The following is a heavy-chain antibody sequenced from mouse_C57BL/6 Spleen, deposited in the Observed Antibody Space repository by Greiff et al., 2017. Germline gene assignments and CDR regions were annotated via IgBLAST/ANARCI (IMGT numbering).Heavy chain of an antibody. Sequence: EVKLMESGEGLVKPGGSLKLSCAASGFTFSSYAMSWVRQTPEKRLEWVAYISSGGDYIYYADTVKGRFTITRDNARNTLYLQMSSLKSEDTAMYYCTRGFDYGYSYVWYFDVWGTGTTVTVSS. CDR3: TRGFDYGYSYVWYFDV. J-gene: IGHJ1*03. CDR1: GFTFSSYA. D-gene: IGHD1-1*01. V-gene: IGHV5-9-1*02. CDR2: ISSGGDYI.